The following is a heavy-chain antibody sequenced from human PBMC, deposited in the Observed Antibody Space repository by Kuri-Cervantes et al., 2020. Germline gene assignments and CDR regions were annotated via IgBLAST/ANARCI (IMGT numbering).Heavy chain of an antibody. V-gene: IGHV3-9*01. CDR2: ISWNSGSI. CDR1: GFTFDDYA. Sequence: GGSLRLSCAASGFTFDDYAMHWVRQAPGKGLEWVSGISWNSGSIGYADSVKGRFTISRDNAKNSLYLQMNSLRAEDTAVYYCAKYLVDSSGYYYTGFDYWGQGTLVTVSS. CDR3: AKYLVDSSGYYYTGFDY. J-gene: IGHJ4*02. D-gene: IGHD3-22*01.